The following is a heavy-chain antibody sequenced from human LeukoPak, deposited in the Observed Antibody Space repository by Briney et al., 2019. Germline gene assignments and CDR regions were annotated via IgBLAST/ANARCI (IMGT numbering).Heavy chain of an antibody. CDR3: ATEKRSTTAYDY. V-gene: IGHV3-23*01. J-gene: IGHJ4*02. CDR1: GFTFSTYV. CDR2: ISGSGGNT. D-gene: IGHD4-17*01. Sequence: PGGSLRLSCAASGFTFSTYVMSWVRQAPGKGLGWVSDISGSGGNTHYADSVKGRFTISRDNSKNTPYLQMNSLRAEDTALYYCATEKRSTTAYDYWGQGTLVTVSS.